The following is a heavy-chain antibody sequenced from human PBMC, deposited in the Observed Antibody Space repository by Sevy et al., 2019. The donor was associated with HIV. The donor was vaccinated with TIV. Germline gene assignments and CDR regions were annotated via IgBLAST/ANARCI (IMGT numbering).Heavy chain of an antibody. D-gene: IGHD6-19*01. CDR2: MNPNSGNT. Sequence: ASVKVSCKASGYTFTSYDINWVRQATGQGLEWMGWMNPNSGNTGYAQKFQGRVTMTRNTSISTAYMELSSLRSEDTAVYYCARIQYSSGWYYYYGMDVWGQGTTVTVSS. J-gene: IGHJ6*02. CDR1: GYTFTSYD. V-gene: IGHV1-8*01. CDR3: ARIQYSSGWYYYYGMDV.